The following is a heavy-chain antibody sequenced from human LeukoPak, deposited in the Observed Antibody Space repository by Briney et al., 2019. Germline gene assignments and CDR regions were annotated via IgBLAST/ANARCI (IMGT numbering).Heavy chain of an antibody. CDR2: ISRDGRGT. Sequence: PGGSLRLSRAASGFTFSGSAIHWVRQAPGKGLEWVSVISRDGRGTYYADSVKGRFPIPRDNSKNTVYLQMNSLEPDDTAVYYCARDAFYSSGTYFDYWGQGTLVTVSS. D-gene: IGHD3-10*01. J-gene: IGHJ4*02. CDR3: ARDAFYSSGTYFDY. CDR1: GFTFSGSA. V-gene: IGHV3-30*04.